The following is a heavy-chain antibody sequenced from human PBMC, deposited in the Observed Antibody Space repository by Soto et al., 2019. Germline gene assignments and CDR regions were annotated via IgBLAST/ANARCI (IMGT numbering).Heavy chain of an antibody. J-gene: IGHJ4*02. D-gene: IGHD5-18*01. V-gene: IGHV4-31*03. CDR2: ISHSGST. CDR1: GGSISSGGYY. CDR3: AREYTYGSNFFDC. Sequence: PSETLSLTCTVSGGSISSGGYYWSWIRQHPGKGLEWIGYISHSGSTYYNPSLKCRVIISVDTSKNQFSLSLTSVTAADTAVYYCAREYTYGSNFFDCWGQGALVTVSS.